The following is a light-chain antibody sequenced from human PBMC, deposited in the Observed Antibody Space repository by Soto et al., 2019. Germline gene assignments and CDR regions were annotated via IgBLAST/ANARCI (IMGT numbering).Light chain of an antibody. Sequence: EIVMTQSPATLSVSPGESATLSCRSSQNIRNNLAWYQQKPGQAPRLLIYRASSRATGIPARFSGSGSGTEFTLTINSLQSEDFAVYYCQQYQNLWTFGQGTKVDIK. V-gene: IGKV3-15*01. J-gene: IGKJ1*01. CDR1: QNIRNN. CDR3: QQYQNLWT. CDR2: RAS.